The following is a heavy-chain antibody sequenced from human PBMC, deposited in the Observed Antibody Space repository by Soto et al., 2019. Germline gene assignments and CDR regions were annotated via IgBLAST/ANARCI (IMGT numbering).Heavy chain of an antibody. CDR3: ARGRVVVVPATHYNWFDP. V-gene: IGHV4-34*01. J-gene: IGHJ5*02. D-gene: IGHD2-15*01. CDR1: GGSFSGYY. Sequence: QVQLQQWGAGLLKPSETLSLTCAVYGGSFSGYYWSWIRQPPGKGLEWIGEINYSGSTNYNPSLKSRATISVHTSKNQYSLKLSSVTAADTAVYYCARGRVVVVPATHYNWFDPWGQGTLVTVSS. CDR2: INYSGST.